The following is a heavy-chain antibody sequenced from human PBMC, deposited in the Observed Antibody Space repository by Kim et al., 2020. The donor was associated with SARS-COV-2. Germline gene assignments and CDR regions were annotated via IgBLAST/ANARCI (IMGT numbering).Heavy chain of an antibody. Sequence: ASVKVSCKASGYTFTSYDINWVRQATGQGLEWMGWMNPNSGNTGYAQKFQGRVTMTRNTSISTAYMELSSLRSEDTAVYYCAREDSSAGTGYYYYYGMDVWGQGTTVTVSS. CDR2: MNPNSGNT. D-gene: IGHD3-22*01. CDR3: AREDSSAGTGYYYYYGMDV. CDR1: GYTFTSYD. V-gene: IGHV1-8*01. J-gene: IGHJ6*02.